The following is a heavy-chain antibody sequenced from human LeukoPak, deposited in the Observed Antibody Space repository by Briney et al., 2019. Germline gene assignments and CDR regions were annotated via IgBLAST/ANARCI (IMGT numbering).Heavy chain of an antibody. CDR2: ISGSGGST. V-gene: IGHV3-23*01. CDR1: GFTFSSNA. Sequence: PGGSLRLSCAASGFTFSSNAMSWVRQAPGKGLEWVSAISGSGGSTYYADSVKGRFTISRDNSKNTLYLQMNSLRAEDTAVYYCAKNMAGYCSGGNHPWGQGTLVTVSS. CDR3: AKNMAGYCSGGNHP. J-gene: IGHJ4*02. D-gene: IGHD2-15*01.